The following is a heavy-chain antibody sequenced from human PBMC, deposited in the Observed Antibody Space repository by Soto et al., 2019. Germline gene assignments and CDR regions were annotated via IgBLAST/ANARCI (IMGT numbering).Heavy chain of an antibody. J-gene: IGHJ5*02. D-gene: IGHD2-21*02. CDR1: GGSISSYY. Sequence: PSETLSLTCTVSGGSISSYYWSWIRQPPGKGLEWIGYIYYSGSTNYNPSLKSRVTISVDTSKNQFSLKLSSVTAADTAVYYCARGPYCGGDCYFGPSNWFDPWGQGTPVPVSS. V-gene: IGHV4-59*12. CDR2: IYYSGST. CDR3: ARGPYCGGDCYFGPSNWFDP.